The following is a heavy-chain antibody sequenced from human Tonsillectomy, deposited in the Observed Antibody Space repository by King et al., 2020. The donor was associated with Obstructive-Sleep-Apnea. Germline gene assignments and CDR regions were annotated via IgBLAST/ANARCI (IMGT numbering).Heavy chain of an antibody. CDR2: ISSSSTI. Sequence: VQLVESGGGLVQPGGSLRLSCAASGFTFSSYSMNWVRQAPGKGLEWVSYISSSSTIYYADSVKGRFTISRDNAKNSLYLQMNSLRAEDTAVYYCARDEWDAFDIWGQGTMVTVSS. D-gene: IGHD3-3*01. CDR1: GFTFSSYS. J-gene: IGHJ3*02. V-gene: IGHV3-48*04. CDR3: ARDEWDAFDI.